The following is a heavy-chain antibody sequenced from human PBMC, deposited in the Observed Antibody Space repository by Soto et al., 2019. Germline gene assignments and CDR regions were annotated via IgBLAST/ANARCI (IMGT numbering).Heavy chain of an antibody. D-gene: IGHD1-1*01. CDR3: GRCWGTGDGSNLGYNWLDP. CDR2: ISYDETSK. J-gene: IGHJ5*02. CDR1: GFTFSSYP. V-gene: IGHV3-30*09. Sequence: QVQLVESGGGVVQSGRSLRLSCAASGFTFSSYPMHWVRQAPGKGLEWVAVISYDETSKYYADSVKGRFAISRDNSKNTLYLQMNSLRAEGTAVYYWGRCWGTGDGSNLGYNWLDPWGQGTLVTVSS.